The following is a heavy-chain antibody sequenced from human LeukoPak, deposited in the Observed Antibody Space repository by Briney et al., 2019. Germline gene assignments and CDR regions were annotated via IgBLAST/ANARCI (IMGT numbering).Heavy chain of an antibody. J-gene: IGHJ6*03. D-gene: IGHD3-10*01. CDR2: IYTSGST. V-gene: IGHV4-4*07. CDR1: GGSISSYY. CDR3: ARDYYYYGSGSFKGYYYMDV. Sequence: KPSETLSLTCTVSGGSISSYYWSWIRQPAGKGLEWIGRIYTSGSTNYNPSLKSRVTMSVDTSKNQFSLKLSSVTAADTAVYYCARDYYYYGSGSFKGYYYMDVWGKGTTVTISS.